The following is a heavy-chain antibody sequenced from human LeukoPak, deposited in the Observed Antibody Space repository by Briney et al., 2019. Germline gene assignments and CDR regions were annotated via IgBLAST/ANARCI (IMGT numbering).Heavy chain of an antibody. J-gene: IGHJ4*02. CDR1: GGSISGSSYY. V-gene: IGHV4-39*01. CDR3: ARALGRIRFLEWLSPIGY. CDR2: IYYSGST. Sequence: SETLSLTCTVSGGSISGSSYYWGWIRQPPGKGLEWIGSIYYSGSTYYNPSLKSRVTISVDTSKNQFSLKLSSVTAADTAVYYCARALGRIRFLEWLSPIGYWGQGTLVTVSS. D-gene: IGHD3-3*01.